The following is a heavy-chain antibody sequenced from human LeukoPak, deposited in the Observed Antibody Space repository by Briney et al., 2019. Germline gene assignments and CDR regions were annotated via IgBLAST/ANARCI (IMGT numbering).Heavy chain of an antibody. CDR1: GGSISSYY. CDR3: ARGGYSSGCDY. CDR2: IYYSGST. V-gene: IGHV4-59*01. Sequence: SETLSLTCTVSGGSISSYYWSWIRQPPGKGLEWIGYIYYSGSTNYNPSLKSRVTISVDTSKNQLSLKLSSVTAVDTAVYYCARGGYSSGCDYWGQGTLVTVSS. J-gene: IGHJ4*02. D-gene: IGHD6-19*01.